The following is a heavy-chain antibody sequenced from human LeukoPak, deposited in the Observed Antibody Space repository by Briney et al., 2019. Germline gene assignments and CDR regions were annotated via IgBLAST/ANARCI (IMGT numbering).Heavy chain of an antibody. J-gene: IGHJ3*02. CDR3: ARATVPTGVDAFDI. CDR2: IKPDGSEK. CDR1: EFTFSDYW. D-gene: IGHD3-10*01. Sequence: GGSLRLSCAASEFTFSDYWMSWVRQAPGKGLEWVANIKPDGSEKYYADSVKGRFTTSRDNAKNSLYLQMNSPGAEDTAVYYCARATVPTGVDAFDIWGQGTMVTVSS. V-gene: IGHV3-7*01.